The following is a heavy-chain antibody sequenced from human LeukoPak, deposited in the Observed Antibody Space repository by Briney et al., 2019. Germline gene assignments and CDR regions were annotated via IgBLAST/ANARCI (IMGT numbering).Heavy chain of an antibody. V-gene: IGHV4-39*07. CDR3: ARDRGTLTGYYIFLEGMDV. CDR2: IYYSGST. D-gene: IGHD3-9*01. CDR1: GGSISSSTYY. Sequence: SETLSLTCTVSGGSISSSTYYWGWIRQPPGKGLEWIGNIYYSGSTYYNPSLKSRVTISVDTSKNQFSLKLSSVTAADTAVYYCARDRGTLTGYYIFLEGMDVWGQGTTVTVSS. J-gene: IGHJ6*02.